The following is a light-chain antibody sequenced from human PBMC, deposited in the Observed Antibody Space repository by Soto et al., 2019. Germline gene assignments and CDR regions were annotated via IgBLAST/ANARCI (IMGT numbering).Light chain of an antibody. CDR1: QSVSSSY. V-gene: IGKV3-20*01. Sequence: EIVLTQSPGTLSLSPGERATLSCRTSQSVSSSYFAWYQQKPGQAPRLLIYVASSRATGIPDRFSGSGSGTDFTLTISRLEPEDFAVYYCQQYGSSLSVGGGTKVEIK. J-gene: IGKJ4*01. CDR3: QQYGSSLS. CDR2: VAS.